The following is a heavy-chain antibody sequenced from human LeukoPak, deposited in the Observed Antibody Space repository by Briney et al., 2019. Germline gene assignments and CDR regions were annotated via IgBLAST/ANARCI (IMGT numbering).Heavy chain of an antibody. CDR1: GFSFTDAW. Sequence: GGSLRLSCAASGFSFTDAWMSWVRQAPGRGLEWVGRIKSKADGGRAEYAATVKGRFFISRDDAKSTLYVQMNRLRTEDTAVYYCTTKKDLYYYDSSGYFHWGQGSLVTVSS. D-gene: IGHD3-22*01. J-gene: IGHJ4*02. CDR2: IKSKADGGRA. CDR3: TTKKDLYYYDSSGYFH. V-gene: IGHV3-15*01.